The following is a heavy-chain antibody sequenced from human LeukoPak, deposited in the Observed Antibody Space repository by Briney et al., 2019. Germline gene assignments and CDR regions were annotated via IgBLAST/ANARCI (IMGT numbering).Heavy chain of an antibody. CDR2: FDPEDGET. CDR1: GYTLTELS. D-gene: IGHD1-26*01. CDR3: ATEQVGGSYPYYYGMDV. V-gene: IGHV1-24*01. Sequence: ASVKVSCKVSGYTLTELSMHWVRQAPGKGLEWMGGFDPEDGETIYAQKFQGRVTMTEDTSTDSAYMELSSLRSEDTAVYYCATEQVGGSYPYYYGMDVWGQGTTVTVSS. J-gene: IGHJ6*02.